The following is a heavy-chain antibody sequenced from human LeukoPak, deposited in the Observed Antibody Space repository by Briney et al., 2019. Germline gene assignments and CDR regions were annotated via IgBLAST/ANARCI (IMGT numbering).Heavy chain of an antibody. CDR2: ISGSGGST. Sequence: GGSLRLSCAASGFTFDDYAMHWVRQAPGKGLEWVSAISGSGGSTYYADSVKGRFTISRDNSENTLYLQMNSLRAEDTAVYYCATLPGGTHYYYYYMDVWGKGTTVTVSS. CDR3: ATLPGGTHYYYYYMDV. V-gene: IGHV3-23*01. CDR1: GFTFDDYA. J-gene: IGHJ6*03. D-gene: IGHD2-15*01.